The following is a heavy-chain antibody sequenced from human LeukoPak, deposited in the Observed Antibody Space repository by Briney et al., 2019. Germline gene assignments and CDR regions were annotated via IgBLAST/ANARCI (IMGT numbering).Heavy chain of an antibody. V-gene: IGHV4-30-4*01. Sequence: SETLSLTCTVSGGSISSGDYYWSWIRQPPGKGLEWIGYIYYSGSTYYTPSLKSRVTISIDTSKNRFSLKLSSVTAADTAVYYCARKRYYYDSSDLNWFDPWGQGTLVTVSS. D-gene: IGHD3-22*01. CDR3: ARKRYYYDSSDLNWFDP. J-gene: IGHJ5*02. CDR1: GGSISSGDYY. CDR2: IYYSGST.